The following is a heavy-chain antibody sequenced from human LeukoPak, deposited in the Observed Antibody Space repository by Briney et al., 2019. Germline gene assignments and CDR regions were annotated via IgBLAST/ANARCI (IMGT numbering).Heavy chain of an antibody. V-gene: IGHV3-30-3*01. Sequence: GGSLRLSCAASGFTFSSYAMHWVRQAPGKGLEWVAVISYDGSNKYYADSVKGRFTISRDNSKNTLYLQMNSPRAEDPAVYYCARDLSGYDSPWGQGTLVTVSS. CDR3: ARDLSGYDSP. CDR2: ISYDGSNK. D-gene: IGHD5-12*01. J-gene: IGHJ5*02. CDR1: GFTFSSYA.